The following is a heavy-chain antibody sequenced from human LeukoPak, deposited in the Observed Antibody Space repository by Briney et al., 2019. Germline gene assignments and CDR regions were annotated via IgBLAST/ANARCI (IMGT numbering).Heavy chain of an antibody. J-gene: IGHJ5*02. CDR2: ISSDGSNK. V-gene: IGHV3-30*18. CDR3: AKTGTYRYNWFDP. D-gene: IGHD1-26*01. CDR1: GFTFDNSA. Sequence: GGSLRLSCAASGFTFDNSAMHWVRQAPGKGLEWVAVISSDGSNKYYADSVKGRFTISRDNSKNTLYLQMNSLRAEDTAVYYCAKTGTYRYNWFDPWGQGTLVTVSS.